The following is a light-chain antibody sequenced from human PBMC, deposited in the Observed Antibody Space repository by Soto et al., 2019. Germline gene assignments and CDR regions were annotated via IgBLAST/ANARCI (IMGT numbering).Light chain of an antibody. CDR3: QQRSNWPPIT. V-gene: IGKV3-11*01. CDR2: DAS. J-gene: IGKJ5*01. Sequence: EIVLTQSPATLSLSPVEISTLCFMASQSVSSYLAWYQQKPGQAPRLLIYDASNRATGIPARFSGSGSGTDFTLTISSLEPEDFAVYYCQQRSNWPPITFGQGTRLEI. CDR1: QSVSSY.